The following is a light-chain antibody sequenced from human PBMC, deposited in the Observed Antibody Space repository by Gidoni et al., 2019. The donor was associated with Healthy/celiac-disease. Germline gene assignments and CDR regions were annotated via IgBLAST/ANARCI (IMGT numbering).Light chain of an antibody. CDR2: DAS. J-gene: IGKJ2*01. CDR3: QQYDKLPRT. V-gene: IGKV1-33*01. Sequence: DIQMTQSPSSLSASVGDRVTITCQASQDISNYLNWYQKKRGKAPKLLIYDASNLETGVPSRISGSGSGTDFTFTISSLQPEDIATYYWQQYDKLPRTFGQGTKLEIK. CDR1: QDISNY.